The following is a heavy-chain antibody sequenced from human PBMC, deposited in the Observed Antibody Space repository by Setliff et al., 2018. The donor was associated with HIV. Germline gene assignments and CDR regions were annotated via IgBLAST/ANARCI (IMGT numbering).Heavy chain of an antibody. J-gene: IGHJ6*03. CDR2: IFRGVTT. Sequence: PSETLSLTCAVSSYSIYSGYYWAWIRQSPTKGLECIGIIFRGVTTYYNPSLRSRVALSMDTSKNQFSLRLSSVTAADTAIYYCARADSRRGAGYQYMDVWGKGTTVTVS. CDR3: ARADSRRGAGYQYMDV. D-gene: IGHD4-4*01. V-gene: IGHV4-38-2*01. CDR1: SYSIYSGYY.